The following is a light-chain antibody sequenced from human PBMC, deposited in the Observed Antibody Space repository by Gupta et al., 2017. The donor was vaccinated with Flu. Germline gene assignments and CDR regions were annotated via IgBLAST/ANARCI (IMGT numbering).Light chain of an antibody. J-gene: IGKJ3*01. CDR2: AAS. CDR1: QSISSY. Sequence: PSSLSASVGDRVTITCRASQSISSYLNWYQQKPGKAPKLLIYAASSLQSGVPSRFSGSGSGTDFTLTISSLQPEDFATYSCQQSDSTPFTFGHGTKVDIK. CDR3: QQSDSTPFT. V-gene: IGKV1-39*01.